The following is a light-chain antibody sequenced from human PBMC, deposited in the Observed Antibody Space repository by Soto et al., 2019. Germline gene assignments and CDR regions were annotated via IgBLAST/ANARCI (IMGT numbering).Light chain of an antibody. V-gene: IGLV1-40*01. CDR3: QSYDSSLSGVV. CDR2: DNS. Sequence: QSVLTQPPSVSGAPGQRVTISCSGSGSNIGAGYNVHWYQQLPGTAPKFLIYDNSNRPSGVPDRFSGSKSGTSASLAITVLQAEDEADYYCQSYDSSLSGVVFGGGTKLTVL. J-gene: IGLJ2*01. CDR1: GSNIGAGYN.